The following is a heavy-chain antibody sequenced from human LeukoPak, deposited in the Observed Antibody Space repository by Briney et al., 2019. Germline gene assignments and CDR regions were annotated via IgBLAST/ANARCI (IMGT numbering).Heavy chain of an antibody. D-gene: IGHD3-10*01. CDR3: ARGRYYGSGSYYNALYFDY. J-gene: IGHJ4*02. CDR1: GGSFSGYY. CDR2: INHSGST. V-gene: IGHV4-34*01. Sequence: SETLSLTCAVYGGSFSGYYWSWIRQPPGKGLEWIGEINHSGSTNYNPSLKSRVTISVDTSKNQFSLKLSSVTAADTAVYYCARGRYYGSGSYYNALYFDYWGQGTLVTVSS.